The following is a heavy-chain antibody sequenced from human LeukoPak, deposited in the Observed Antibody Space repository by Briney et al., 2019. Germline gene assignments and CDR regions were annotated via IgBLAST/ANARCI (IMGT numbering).Heavy chain of an antibody. J-gene: IGHJ3*02. Sequence: SETLSLTCTVSGGSISSGGYYWSWIRQHPGKGLEWIGYIYYSGSTYYNPSLKSRVTISVDTSKNQFSLKLSSVTAADTAVYYCARDSPYSSSSGDAFDIWGQGTMVTVSS. D-gene: IGHD6-6*01. CDR2: IYYSGST. CDR3: ARDSPYSSSSGDAFDI. CDR1: GGSISSGGYY. V-gene: IGHV4-31*03.